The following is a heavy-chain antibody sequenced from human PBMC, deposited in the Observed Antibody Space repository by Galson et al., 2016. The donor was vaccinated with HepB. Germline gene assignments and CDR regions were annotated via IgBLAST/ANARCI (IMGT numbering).Heavy chain of an antibody. CDR3: ARDGRGAYSSSDWFDS. CDR1: RFTFGSYA. D-gene: IGHD3-10*02. V-gene: IGHV3-23*01. J-gene: IGHJ5*01. CDR2: ISDNAGST. Sequence: SLRLSCAVSRFTFGSYAMSWVRQAPGKGLEWVSSISDNAGSTYYADSVKGRFTISRDNSKNTLYLQMNSLRAEDTAVYYCARDGRGAYSSSDWFDSWGQGTLVTVSS.